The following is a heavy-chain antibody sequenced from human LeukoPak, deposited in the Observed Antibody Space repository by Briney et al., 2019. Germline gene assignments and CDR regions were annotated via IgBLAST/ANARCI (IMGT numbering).Heavy chain of an antibody. CDR1: GGSITSGTHY. J-gene: IGHJ5*02. D-gene: IGHD3-9*01. CDR2: IFYSGRI. CDR3: ARHDYDLLTGYSINWFDP. V-gene: IGHV4-39*01. Sequence: PSETLSLTCTVSGGSITSGTHYRGCVRQPPGKGLEWIGSIFYSGRIFYNPSLKSRVFVSIDTSKNQFSLKLNSVTVADTAVYYCARHDYDLLTGYSINWFDPWGQGTLVTVSS.